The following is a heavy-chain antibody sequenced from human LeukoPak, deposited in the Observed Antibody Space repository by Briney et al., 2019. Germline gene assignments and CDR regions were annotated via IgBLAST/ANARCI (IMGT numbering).Heavy chain of an antibody. Sequence: GGSLRLSCAASGCTFDDYAMHWVRQAPGKGLEWVSGISWNSGSIGYADSVKGRFTVSRDNAKNSLYLQMNSLRAEDTALYYCAKGPYSSGWSDWFDPWGQGTLVTVSS. CDR1: GCTFDDYA. V-gene: IGHV3-9*01. CDR3: AKGPYSSGWSDWFDP. J-gene: IGHJ5*02. CDR2: ISWNSGSI. D-gene: IGHD6-19*01.